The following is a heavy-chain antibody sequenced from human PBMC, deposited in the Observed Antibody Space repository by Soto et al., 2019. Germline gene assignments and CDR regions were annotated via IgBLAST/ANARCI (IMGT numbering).Heavy chain of an antibody. CDR3: ARWSGDWNYGWFDP. V-gene: IGHV4-4*07. CDR1: GGSISSYY. CDR2: IYTSGST. D-gene: IGHD1-7*01. Sequence: PSETLSLTCTVSGGSISSYYWSWIRQPAGKGLEWIGRIYTSGSTNYNPSLKSRVTMSVDTSKNQFSLKLSSVTAADTAVYYCARWSGDWNYGWFDPWGQGTLVTVSS. J-gene: IGHJ5*02.